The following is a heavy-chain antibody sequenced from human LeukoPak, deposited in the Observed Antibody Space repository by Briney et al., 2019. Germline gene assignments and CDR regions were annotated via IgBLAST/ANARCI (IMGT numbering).Heavy chain of an antibody. J-gene: IGHJ5*02. D-gene: IGHD3-22*01. CDR1: GGSISSYY. V-gene: IGHV4-59*01. CDR2: IYYSGST. CDR3: ARGLAYYYDGSGSNWFDP. Sequence: SETLSLTCTVSGGSISSYYWSWIRQPPGKGLEWIGYIYYSGSTDYNPSLKSRVTISVDTSKNQFSLKLSSVTAADTAVYYCARGLAYYYDGSGSNWFDPWGQGTLVTVSS.